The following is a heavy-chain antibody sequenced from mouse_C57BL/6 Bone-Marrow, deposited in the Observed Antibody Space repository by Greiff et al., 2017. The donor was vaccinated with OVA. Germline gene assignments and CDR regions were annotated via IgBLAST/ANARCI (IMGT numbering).Heavy chain of an antibody. J-gene: IGHJ1*03. CDR3: TGERAYGSRHWDFDV. CDR1: GFTFSNYW. V-gene: IGHV6-3*01. CDR2: IRLKSDNYAT. D-gene: IGHD1-1*01. Sequence: EVQLVESGGGLVQPGGSMKLSCVASGFTFSNYWMNWVRQSPEKGLEWVAQIRLKSDNYATHYAESVKGRFTISRDDSKSSVYLQMNNLRAEDTGIYYCTGERAYGSRHWDFDVWGTGTTVTVSS.